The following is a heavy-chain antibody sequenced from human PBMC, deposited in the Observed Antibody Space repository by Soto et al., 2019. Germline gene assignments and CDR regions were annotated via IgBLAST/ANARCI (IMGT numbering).Heavy chain of an antibody. CDR1: GFSFSSYG. J-gene: IGHJ6*02. CDR2: IWYDGSNK. Sequence: GGSLRLSCVGSGFSFSSYGMHWVRQAPGKGLEWVALIWYDGSNKYYADSVKGRFTISRHNSKNTLYLQMSSLRADDTAVYYCARAGGSTDYYYGMDVWGQGTTVTVSS. CDR3: ARAGGSTDYYYGMDV. V-gene: IGHV3-33*01.